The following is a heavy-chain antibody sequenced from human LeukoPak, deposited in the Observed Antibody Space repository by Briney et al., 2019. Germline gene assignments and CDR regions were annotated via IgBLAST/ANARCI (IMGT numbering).Heavy chain of an antibody. J-gene: IGHJ4*02. CDR2: IYPGDSET. CDR3: ARALRTGQGDYVPVL. D-gene: IGHD4-17*01. Sequence: GESLKISCKASGYKFTNYWIGWVRQMPGRGLEWMTIIYPGDSETRYSPSFQGQVTISADKSIGTMYLQWSSLKASDTAMYYCARALRTGQGDYVPVLWGQGTLVIVSS. CDR1: GYKFTNYW. V-gene: IGHV5-51*01.